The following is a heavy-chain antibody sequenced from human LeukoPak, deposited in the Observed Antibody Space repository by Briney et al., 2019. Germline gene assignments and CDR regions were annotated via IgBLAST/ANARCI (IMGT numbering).Heavy chain of an antibody. CDR2: INPNSGGT. V-gene: IGHV1-2*02. D-gene: IGHD2-15*01. J-gene: IGHJ4*02. CDR1: GYTFTGYY. CDR3: AREIPVYCSGGSCYL. Sequence: ASVKVSCKASGYTFTGYYMHWVRQAPGQGLEWMGWINPNSGGTNYAQKFQGRVTMTRDTSISTAYMELSRLRSDDTAVYYCAREIPVYCSGGSCYLWGPGNLVTVSS.